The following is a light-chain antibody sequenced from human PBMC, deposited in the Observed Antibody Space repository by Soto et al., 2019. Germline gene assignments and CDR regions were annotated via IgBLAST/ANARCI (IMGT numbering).Light chain of an antibody. CDR1: SSNIGSTS. CDR3: AAWAGSLSGWV. V-gene: IGLV1-47*01. J-gene: IGLJ3*02. CDR2: RSD. Sequence: QLVLTQPPSASGTPGQRVTISCSRGSSNIGSTSVYWFQQLPGTAPKLLVYRSDQRPSGVPDRFSGSKSDTSASLAISGLRSEDEANYYCAAWAGSLSGWVFGGGTKVTVL.